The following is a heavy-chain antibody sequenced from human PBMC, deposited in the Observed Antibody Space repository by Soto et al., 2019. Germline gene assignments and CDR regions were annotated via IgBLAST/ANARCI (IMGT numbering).Heavy chain of an antibody. V-gene: IGHV3-74*01. CDR3: AGSTSALDAFDI. J-gene: IGHJ3*02. D-gene: IGHD2-2*01. CDR1: GFTFSSYW. Sequence: PGRSLRLSCAAFGFTFSSYWMHCVRKAPGKGLVWVSRINSDGSSTSYADSVKGRFTISRDNAKNTLYLQMNSLRAEDTAVYYCAGSTSALDAFDIWGQGTMVTVSS. CDR2: INSDGSST.